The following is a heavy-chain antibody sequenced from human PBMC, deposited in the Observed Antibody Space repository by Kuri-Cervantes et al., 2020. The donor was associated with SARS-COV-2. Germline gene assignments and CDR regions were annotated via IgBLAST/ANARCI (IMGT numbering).Heavy chain of an antibody. CDR2: ISVANGNT. D-gene: IGHD4-11*01. V-gene: IGHV1-18*01. Sequence: ASVKVSCKASGDSFTSSGLCWLRQAPGQGLEWMGWISVANGNTNYAQKFQGRVTMTTDTSTSTAYMELRSLRSEDTAVYYCATASPMTTVTNNWFDPWGQGTLVTVSS. CDR1: GDSFTSSG. CDR3: ATASPMTTVTNNWFDP. J-gene: IGHJ5*02.